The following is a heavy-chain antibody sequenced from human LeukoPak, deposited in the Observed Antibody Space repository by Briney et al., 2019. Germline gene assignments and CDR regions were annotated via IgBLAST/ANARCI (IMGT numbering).Heavy chain of an antibody. V-gene: IGHV3-7*02. J-gene: IGHJ4*02. CDR1: GFTFSSYW. CDR2: IKQDGTEK. D-gene: IGHD3-10*01. Sequence: GGSLRLSCVASGFTFSSYWMSWVRQAPGKGLEWVANIKQDGTEKYYVDSVKGRFTISRDNAKNSLYLQMNSLRAEDTAVSYCAIPPGGYYFNWGQGTLVTVSS. CDR3: AIPPGGYYFN.